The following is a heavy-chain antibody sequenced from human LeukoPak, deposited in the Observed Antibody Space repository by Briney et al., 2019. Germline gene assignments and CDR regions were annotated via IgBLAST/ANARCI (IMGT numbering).Heavy chain of an antibody. V-gene: IGHV4-34*01. CDR1: GGSFSGYY. D-gene: IGHD2-2*01. CDR3: ARGSENVVVVPAAVGPKYNWFDP. Sequence: SETLSLTCAVYGGSFSGYYWSWIRQPPGKGLEWIGEINHSGSTNYNPSLKSRVTISVDTSKNQFSLKLSSVTAADTAVNYCARGSENVVVVPAAVGPKYNWFDPWGQGTLVTVSS. CDR2: INHSGST. J-gene: IGHJ5*02.